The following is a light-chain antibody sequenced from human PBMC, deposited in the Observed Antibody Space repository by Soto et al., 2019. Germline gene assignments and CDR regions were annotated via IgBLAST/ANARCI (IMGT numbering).Light chain of an antibody. CDR3: QESYSTPYT. Sequence: DIEIPQSPSSLSAPVGDRVTITCRAGQSISSYLNWYQQKPEKAPKLLIYAASSLQSGLPSRFSGSGSGTEFTLTISRLQPEDFATYYCQESYSTPYTFGQGTKLDIK. CDR1: QSISSY. CDR2: AAS. J-gene: IGKJ2*01. V-gene: IGKV1-39*01.